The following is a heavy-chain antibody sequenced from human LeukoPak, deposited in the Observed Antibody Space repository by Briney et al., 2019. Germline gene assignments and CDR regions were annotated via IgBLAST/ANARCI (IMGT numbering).Heavy chain of an antibody. CDR3: ARQRWLAYFDY. CDR2: INHSGST. V-gene: IGHV4-34*01. Sequence: KPSETLSLTCAVYGGSFSGYYWSWIRQPPGKGLEWIGEINHSGSTNYNPSLKSRVTISVDTSKNQFSLKLSSVTAADTAVYYCARQRWLAYFDYWGQGTLVTVSS. D-gene: IGHD6-19*01. CDR1: GGSFSGYY. J-gene: IGHJ4*02.